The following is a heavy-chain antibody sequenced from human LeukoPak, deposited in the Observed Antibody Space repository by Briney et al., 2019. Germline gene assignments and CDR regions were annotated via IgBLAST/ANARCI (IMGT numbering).Heavy chain of an antibody. J-gene: IGHJ4*02. CDR2: INSDGSST. CDR1: GFTFSSYW. D-gene: IGHD4-11*01. CDR3: ARVGDYSIINYFDY. V-gene: IGHV3-74*01. Sequence: GGSLRLSCAASGFTFSSYWMHWVRQAPGKGLVWVSRINSDGSSTSYADSVKGRFTISRDNAKDTLYLQMNSLRAEDTAVYYCARVGDYSIINYFDYWGQGTLVTVSS.